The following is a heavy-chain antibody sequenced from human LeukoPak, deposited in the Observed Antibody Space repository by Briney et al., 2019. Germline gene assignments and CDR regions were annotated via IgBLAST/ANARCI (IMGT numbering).Heavy chain of an antibody. Sequence: GGSLRLSCAASGFTFSSYSMNWVRQAPGKGLEWVSSISSSSSYIYYADSVKGRFTISRDNAKNSLYLQMNSLRAEDTAVYYCARVSIAVAGTSCDYWGQGTLVTVSS. CDR2: ISSSSSYI. D-gene: IGHD6-19*01. V-gene: IGHV3-21*01. CDR1: GFTFSSYS. CDR3: ARVSIAVAGTSCDY. J-gene: IGHJ4*02.